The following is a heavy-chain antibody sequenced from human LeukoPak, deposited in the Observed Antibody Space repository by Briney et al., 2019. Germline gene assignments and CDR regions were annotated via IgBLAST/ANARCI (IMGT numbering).Heavy chain of an antibody. J-gene: IGHJ5*02. Sequence: SETLSLTCTVSGGSISSSSYYWGWIRQPPGKGLEWIGSIYYSGSTYYNPSLKSRVTISVDTSKNQFSLKLSSVTAADTAVYYCARCIVVARNWFDPWGQGTLVTVSS. CDR3: ARCIVVARNWFDP. CDR1: GGSISSSSYY. V-gene: IGHV4-39*01. CDR2: IYYSGST. D-gene: IGHD6-19*01.